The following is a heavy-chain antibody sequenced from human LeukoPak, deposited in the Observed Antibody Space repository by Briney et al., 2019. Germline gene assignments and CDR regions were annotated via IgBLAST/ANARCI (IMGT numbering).Heavy chain of an antibody. D-gene: IGHD5-12*01. CDR1: GINFRGYW. V-gene: IGHV3-7*01. CDR3: ARDLGHTGYDLYDY. CDR2: MKQDGSEK. Sequence: PGGSLRLSCAVSGINFRGYWMAWVRQAPGKGLEWVVNMKQDGSEKYYVDSVKGRFTISRDNAKNSLYLEMNSLRVEDTAVYYCARDLGHTGYDLYDYWGQGTLVTVSS. J-gene: IGHJ4*02.